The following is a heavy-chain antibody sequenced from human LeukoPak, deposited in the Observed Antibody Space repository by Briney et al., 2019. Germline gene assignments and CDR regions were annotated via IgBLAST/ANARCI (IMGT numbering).Heavy chain of an antibody. J-gene: IGHJ4*02. CDR3: ARELYYYDSSGYYGAVVGTFDY. V-gene: IGHV6-1*01. CDR1: GDSFSSNSAA. Sequence: SQTLSLTCAISGDSFSSNSAAWNWIRQSPSRGLEWLGRTYYRSKWYNDYAVSVKSRITINPDTSKNQFSLQLNSVTPEDTAVYYCARELYYYDSSGYYGAVVGTFDYWGQGTLVTVSS. CDR2: TYYRSKWYN. D-gene: IGHD3-22*01.